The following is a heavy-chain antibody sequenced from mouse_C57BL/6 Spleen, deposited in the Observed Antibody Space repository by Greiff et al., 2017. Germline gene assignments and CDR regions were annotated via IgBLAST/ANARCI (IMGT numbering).Heavy chain of an antibody. V-gene: IGHV6-3*01. CDR3: TANIYYYGSRYFDV. CDR2: IRLKSDNYAT. D-gene: IGHD1-1*01. CDR1: GFTFSNYW. Sequence: DVKLVESGGGLVQPGGSLKLSCVASGFTFSNYWMNWVRQSPEKGLELVAQIRLKSDNYATNYAESVKGRFTFSRDDSKSSVYLQMNNLRAEDTGIYYCTANIYYYGSRYFDVWGTGTTVTVSS. J-gene: IGHJ1*03.